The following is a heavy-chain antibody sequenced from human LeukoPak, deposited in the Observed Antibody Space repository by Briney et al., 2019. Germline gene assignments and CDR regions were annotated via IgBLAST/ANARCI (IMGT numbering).Heavy chain of an antibody. CDR1: GYTFTSYD. V-gene: IGHV1-8*01. D-gene: IGHD2-21*02. CDR3: ARGGAYCGGDCYPYSDY. Sequence: GASVKVSCKASGYTFTSYDINLVRQATGQGLEWIGWMNPNSGNTGYAQKFQGRVTMTRNTSISTAYMELSSLRSEDTAVYYCARGGAYCGGDCYPYSDYWGQGTLVTVSS. CDR2: MNPNSGNT. J-gene: IGHJ4*02.